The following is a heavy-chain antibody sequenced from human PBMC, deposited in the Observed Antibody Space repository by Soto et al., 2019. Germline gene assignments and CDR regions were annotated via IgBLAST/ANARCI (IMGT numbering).Heavy chain of an antibody. J-gene: IGHJ5*02. Sequence: ASVQVSCKASGYTFTGYYMHWVRQPPGQGLEWMGIINPSGGSTSYAQKFQGRLTMTWDTSTSTVYMELSSLRPEDTAVYYCARDRFTICGVVIPTALAPWGQGTLVTVSS. V-gene: IGHV1-46*01. CDR3: ARDRFTICGVVIPTALAP. D-gene: IGHD3-3*01. CDR1: GYTFTGYY. CDR2: INPSGGST.